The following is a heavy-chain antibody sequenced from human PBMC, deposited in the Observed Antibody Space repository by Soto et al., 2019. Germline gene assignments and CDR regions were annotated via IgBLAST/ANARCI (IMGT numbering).Heavy chain of an antibody. CDR1: GGSFSGYY. Sequence: SETLSLTCAVHGGSFSGYYWSWIRQPPGTGLEWIGEINHSGSTNYNPSLKSRVTISVDTSKNQFSLKLSSVTAADTAVYYCARGGGVPVRYFDWLFPKGGFDYWGQGTLVTVS. CDR2: INHSGST. V-gene: IGHV4-34*01. D-gene: IGHD3-9*01. J-gene: IGHJ4*02. CDR3: ARGGGVPVRYFDWLFPKGGFDY.